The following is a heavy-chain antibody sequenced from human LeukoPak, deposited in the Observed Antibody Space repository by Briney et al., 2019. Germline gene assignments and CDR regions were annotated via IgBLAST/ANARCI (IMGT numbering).Heavy chain of an antibody. V-gene: IGHV3-7*01. J-gene: IGHJ3*02. CDR2: IKQDVSGR. D-gene: IGHD4-17*01. Sequence: PGGSLRLSCAASGFTFSAYWMTWVRQAPGKGLEWVANIKQDVSGRYYVDSVKGRFTISRDNAKNSLYLQMDSLRAEDTAVYYCARDIAMDGDRPWAFDIWGQGTLVTVSS. CDR3: ARDIAMDGDRPWAFDI. CDR1: GFTFSAYW.